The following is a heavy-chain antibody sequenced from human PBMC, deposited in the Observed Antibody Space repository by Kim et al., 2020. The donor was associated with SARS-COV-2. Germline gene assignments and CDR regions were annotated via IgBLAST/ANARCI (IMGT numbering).Heavy chain of an antibody. Sequence: ASVKVSCKASGYTFTSYGISWVRQAPGQGLEWMGWISAYNGNTNYAQKLQGRVTMTTDTSTSTAYMELRSLRSDDTAVYYCARDGFGWLQLSWLVSGSYYYGMDVWGQGTTVTVSS. CDR1: GYTFTSYG. CDR3: ARDGFGWLQLSWLVSGSYYYGMDV. CDR2: ISAYNGNT. D-gene: IGHD1-1*01. J-gene: IGHJ6*02. V-gene: IGHV1-18*04.